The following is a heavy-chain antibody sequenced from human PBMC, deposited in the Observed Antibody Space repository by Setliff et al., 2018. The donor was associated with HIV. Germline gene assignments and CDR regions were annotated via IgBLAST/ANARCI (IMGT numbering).Heavy chain of an antibody. CDR1: GYTFTSYV. CDR2: ISAYNGNK. J-gene: IGHJ6*03. CDR3: ARDVYFTFSGEVIRHYLDV. V-gene: IGHV1-18*01. D-gene: IGHD3-3*01. Sequence: ASVKVSCKASGYTFTSYVISWVRQAPGQGLEGMGWISAYNGNKNYAQKFQGRVTITADESTSTVHMELSSLTSEDTAVYYCARDVYFTFSGEVIRHYLDVWGKGTTVTVSS.